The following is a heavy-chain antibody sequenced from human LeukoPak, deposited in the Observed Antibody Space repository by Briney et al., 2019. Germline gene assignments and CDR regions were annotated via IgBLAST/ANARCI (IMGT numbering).Heavy chain of an antibody. CDR3: ARSLPRGRDACDI. Sequence: SETLSLTCTVSGGSISSYYWSWIRQPPGKGLEWIGSIYYSGSTYYNPSLKSRVTISVDTSKNQFSLKLSFVTAADTAVYYCARSLPRGRDACDIWCQGTMVIVSS. CDR1: GGSISSYY. V-gene: IGHV4-59*05. J-gene: IGHJ3*02. CDR2: IYYSGST. D-gene: IGHD1-26*01.